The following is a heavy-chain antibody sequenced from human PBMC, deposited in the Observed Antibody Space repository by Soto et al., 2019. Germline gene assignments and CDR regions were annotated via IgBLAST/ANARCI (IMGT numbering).Heavy chain of an antibody. CDR1: GFTFSSYA. Sequence: QVQLVESGGGVVQPGRSLRLSCAASGFTFSSYAMHWVRQAPGKGLEWVAVISYDGSNKYYADSVKGRFTISRDNSKNSLYLQMNSLRAEATAVYYCAREEGGIAAAGFDYWGQGTLVTVS. D-gene: IGHD6-13*01. CDR3: AREEGGIAAAGFDY. J-gene: IGHJ4*02. CDR2: ISYDGSNK. V-gene: IGHV3-30-3*01.